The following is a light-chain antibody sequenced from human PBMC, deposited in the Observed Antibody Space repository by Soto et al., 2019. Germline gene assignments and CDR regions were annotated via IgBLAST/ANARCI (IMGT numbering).Light chain of an antibody. J-gene: IGKJ4*01. CDR3: QHRDSWPLT. V-gene: IGKV3-11*01. Sequence: EIVLTQSPATLSLSPGERATLSCRASQSLSTFLAWYQQKPGQAPRLLIYDASNRATGIPARFSGSGSGTDFTLTISSLEPEDFAVYYCQHRDSWPLTFGGGTKVEIK. CDR2: DAS. CDR1: QSLSTF.